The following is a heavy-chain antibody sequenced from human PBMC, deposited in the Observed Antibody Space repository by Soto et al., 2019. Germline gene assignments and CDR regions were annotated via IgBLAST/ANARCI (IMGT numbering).Heavy chain of an antibody. CDR3: TRHGTADYYDSSGYFNDYYFDY. CDR2: IRSKANSYAT. D-gene: IGHD3-22*01. Sequence: GGSLRLSCAASGFTVSGSAMHWVRQASGKGLEWVGRIRSKANSYATAYAASVKGRFTISRDDSNNTAYLQMNSLKTADTAVYYCTRHGTADYYDSSGYFNDYYFDYWGQGTLVTVSS. V-gene: IGHV3-73*01. CDR1: GFTVSGSA. J-gene: IGHJ4*02.